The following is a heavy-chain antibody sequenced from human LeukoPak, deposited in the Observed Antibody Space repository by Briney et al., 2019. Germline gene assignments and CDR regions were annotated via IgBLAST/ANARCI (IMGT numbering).Heavy chain of an antibody. CDR1: GGTFSSYA. CDR3: ARDDYTRIYSSSSAGDDY. V-gene: IGHV1-69*04. D-gene: IGHD6-6*01. CDR2: IIPILGIA. J-gene: IGHJ4*02. Sequence: GSSVKVSCKASGGTFSSYAISWVRQAPGQGLEWMGRIIPILGIANYAQKFQGRVTMTRDTSTSTVYMELSSLRSEDTAVYYCARDDYTRIYSSSSAGDDYWGQGTLVTVSS.